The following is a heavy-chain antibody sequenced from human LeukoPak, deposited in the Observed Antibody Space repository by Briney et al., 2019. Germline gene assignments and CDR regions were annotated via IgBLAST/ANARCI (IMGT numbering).Heavy chain of an antibody. Sequence: SETLSLTCTVTGGSISSYYWSWIRQPAGKGLEWIGRIYTSGSTNYNPSLKSRVTMSVATSKNQFSLKLCSVTAADTAVYYCARGAYYYGPGKIFDYWGQGTLVTVSS. CDR2: IYTSGST. CDR1: GGSISSYY. V-gene: IGHV4-4*07. D-gene: IGHD3-10*01. CDR3: ARGAYYYGPGKIFDY. J-gene: IGHJ4*02.